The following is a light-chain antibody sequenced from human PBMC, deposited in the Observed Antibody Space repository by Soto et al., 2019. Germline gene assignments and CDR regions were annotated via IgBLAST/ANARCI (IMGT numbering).Light chain of an antibody. Sequence: IVLTHAPVTLSLSLVERASLSFIASQSVVTNLAWYQQKPGQAPRLLIYGASTRATGIQARFSGSGSGTEFTPTISSLQSEDFAVYYCQQYNNWPPCTFGQGTKV. CDR2: GAS. CDR1: QSVVTN. CDR3: QQYNNWPPCT. V-gene: IGKV3-15*01. J-gene: IGKJ1*01.